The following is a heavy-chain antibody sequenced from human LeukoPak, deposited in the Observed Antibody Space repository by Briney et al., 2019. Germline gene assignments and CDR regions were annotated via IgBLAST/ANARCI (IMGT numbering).Heavy chain of an antibody. CDR2: TSGSGGNP. V-gene: IGHV3-23*01. J-gene: IGHJ4*02. CDR3: AKDTGIILVRGAADY. CDR1: GFAFSSYA. Sequence: PGGSLRLSCSASGFAFSSYAMSWVRQAPGKGLEWVSITSGSGGNPYYADSVKGRFTISRDNSKNTLYLHMNSLRAEDTALYYCAKDTGIILVRGAADYWGQGIPVTVSS. D-gene: IGHD3-10*01.